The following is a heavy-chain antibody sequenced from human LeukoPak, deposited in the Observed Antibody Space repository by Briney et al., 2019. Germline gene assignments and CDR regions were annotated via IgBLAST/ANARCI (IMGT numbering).Heavy chain of an antibody. CDR1: GGSFSGYY. V-gene: IGHV4-34*01. D-gene: IGHD6-19*01. J-gene: IGHJ4*02. CDR3: ARCRSSGWYPSDY. Sequence: SETLSLTCAVYGGSFSGYYRSWIRQPPGKGLEWIGEINHSGSTNYNPSLKSRVTISVDTSKNQFSLKLSSVTAADTAVYYCARCRSSGWYPSDYWGQGTLVTVSS. CDR2: INHSGST.